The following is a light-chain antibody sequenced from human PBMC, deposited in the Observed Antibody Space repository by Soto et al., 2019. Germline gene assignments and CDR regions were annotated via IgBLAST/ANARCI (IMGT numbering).Light chain of an antibody. CDR2: GTS. CDR3: QHYGSPWT. CDR1: QSVSSSY. J-gene: IGKJ1*01. V-gene: IGKV3-20*01. Sequence: IVLTQSPGTLSLSPGERATLSCRASQSVSSSYLAWYQQKPGHAPRLLIYGTSHRATGIPDRFSGSGSGTDFTLTINRMEPEDFAVYYCQHYGSPWTFGQGTKVDIK.